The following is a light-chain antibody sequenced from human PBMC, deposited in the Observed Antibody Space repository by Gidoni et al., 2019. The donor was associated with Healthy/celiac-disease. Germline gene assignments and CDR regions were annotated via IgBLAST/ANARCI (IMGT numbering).Light chain of an antibody. V-gene: IGKV1-9*01. CDR1: QGISSY. CDR3: QQLNSYPP. Sequence: IQLTQSPSSLSASVGDRVTLTCRASQGISSYLAWYQQKPGKAPKLLIYAASTLQSGVPSRFSGSGSGTDFTLTISSLQPEDLATYYCQQLNSYPPFGQGTRLDIK. CDR2: AAS. J-gene: IGKJ5*01.